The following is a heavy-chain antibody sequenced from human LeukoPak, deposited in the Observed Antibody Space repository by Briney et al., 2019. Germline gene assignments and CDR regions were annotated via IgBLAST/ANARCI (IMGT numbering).Heavy chain of an antibody. CDR2: IPESGNNP. V-gene: IGHV3-23*05. D-gene: IGHD4-17*01. Sequence: GGSLRLSCAASGFTFSNYWMSWVRQAPGKGLEWVSGIPESGNNPDYADSVKGRFTISRDNSKNTLYLQMDSLRVEDTAVYYCAKIHASVYGDYYFESWGQGTLVTVSS. CDR1: GFTFSNYW. J-gene: IGHJ4*02. CDR3: AKIHASVYGDYYFES.